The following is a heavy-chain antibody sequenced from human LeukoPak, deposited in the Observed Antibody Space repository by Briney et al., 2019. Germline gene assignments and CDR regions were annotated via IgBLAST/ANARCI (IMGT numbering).Heavy chain of an antibody. CDR1: GGSISSGDYY. J-gene: IGHJ4*02. CDR2: IYYSGST. V-gene: IGHV4-30-4*01. CDR3: ARGPQYYYGSGSYSPLVY. D-gene: IGHD3-10*01. Sequence: SQTLSLTCTVSGGSISSGDYYWSWIRQPPGKGLEWIGYIYYSGSTYYNPSLKSRVTISVDTSENQFSLKLSSVTAADTAVYYCARGPQYYYGSGSYSPLVYWGQGTLVTVSS.